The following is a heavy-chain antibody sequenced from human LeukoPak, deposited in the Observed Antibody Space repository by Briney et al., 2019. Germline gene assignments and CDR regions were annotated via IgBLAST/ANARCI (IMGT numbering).Heavy chain of an antibody. CDR3: ATGDAPGDQREFDY. CDR2: INSDDSST. Sequence: GRSLRLSCAASGFTFSSYWMHWVRQAPGKGLVWVSRINSDDSSTTYADSVKGRFTISRDNAKNTLYLQMNSLRAEDTAVYYCATGDAPGDQREFDYWGQGTLVTVSS. D-gene: IGHD3-16*01. J-gene: IGHJ4*02. V-gene: IGHV3-74*01. CDR1: GFTFSSYW.